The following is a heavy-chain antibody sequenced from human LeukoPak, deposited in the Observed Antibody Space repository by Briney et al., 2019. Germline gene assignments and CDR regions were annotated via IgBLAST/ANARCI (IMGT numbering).Heavy chain of an antibody. CDR3: ARGALYSSGLGWDHWFDP. CDR1: GYTFTSYA. Sequence: ASVKVSCKASGYTFTSYAMHWVRQAPGQRLEWMGWINAGNGNTKYSQKFQGRVTITRDTSASTAYMELSSLRSEDTAVYYCARGALYSSGLGWDHWFDPWGQGTLVTVSS. J-gene: IGHJ5*02. CDR2: INAGNGNT. D-gene: IGHD6-19*01. V-gene: IGHV1-3*01.